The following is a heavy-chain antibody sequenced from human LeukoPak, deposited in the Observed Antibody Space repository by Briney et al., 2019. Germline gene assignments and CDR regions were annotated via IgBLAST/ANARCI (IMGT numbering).Heavy chain of an antibody. CDR2: IKKDGSEK. D-gene: IGHD5-18*01. J-gene: IGHJ4*02. CDR3: ARHLSGVTGYTCGCGIDY. CDR1: GFTFGSYW. Sequence: GGSLRLSCAASGFTFGSYWMSWVRQAPGKGLEWVANIKKDGSEKYYVDSVKGRFTISRDNAKTSLYLQMISLRAEDTAVYYCARHLSGVTGYTCGCGIDYWGQGTLVTVSS. V-gene: IGHV3-7*01.